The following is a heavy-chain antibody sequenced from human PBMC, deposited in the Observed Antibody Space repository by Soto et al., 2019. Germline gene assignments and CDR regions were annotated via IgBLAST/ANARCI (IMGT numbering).Heavy chain of an antibody. CDR1: GFTFSTYA. V-gene: IGHV3-30*18. Sequence: GGSLRLSCAASGFTFSTYAMHWVRQSPGKGLEWVAVIPYDGSNEYYADSVKGRFTISRDNSKNTLNLQMNSLRAEDTAGYYFSKYCSSSAPYYYYYYGLDLWGQGTTVTVSS. CDR2: IPYDGSNE. CDR3: SKYCSSSAPYYYYYYGLDL. J-gene: IGHJ6*02. D-gene: IGHD2-15*01.